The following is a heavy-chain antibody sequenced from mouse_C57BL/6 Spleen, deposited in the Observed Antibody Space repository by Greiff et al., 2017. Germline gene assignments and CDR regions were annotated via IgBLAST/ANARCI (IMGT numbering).Heavy chain of an antibody. D-gene: IGHD2-4*01. CDR3: ARSFYDYDDDWFAY. Sequence: VQLQQSGAELVRPGTSVKVSCKASGYDFTNYLIEWVKQRPGQGLEWIGVINPGSGGTNYNEKFKGKATLTADKSSSTAYMQLSSLTSEDSSVYFCARSFYDYDDDWFAYWGQGTLVTVSA. J-gene: IGHJ3*01. CDR1: GYDFTNYL. V-gene: IGHV1-54*01. CDR2: INPGSGGT.